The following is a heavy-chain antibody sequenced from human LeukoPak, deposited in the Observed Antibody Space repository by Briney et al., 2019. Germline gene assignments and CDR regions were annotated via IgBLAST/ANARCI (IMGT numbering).Heavy chain of an antibody. CDR2: ISGSGGST. V-gene: IGHV3-23*01. Sequence: GGSLRLSCVASGFTFSDYYMSWIRQAPGKGLEWVSAISGSGGSTYYADSVKGRFTISRDNSKNTLYLQMNSLRAEDTAVYYCAKSVHYYVTLRAFDYWGQGTLVTVSS. D-gene: IGHD3-10*02. J-gene: IGHJ4*02. CDR3: AKSVHYYVTLRAFDY. CDR1: GFTFSDYY.